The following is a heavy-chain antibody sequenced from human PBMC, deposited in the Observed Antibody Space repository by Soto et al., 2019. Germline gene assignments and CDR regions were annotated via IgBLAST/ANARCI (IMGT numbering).Heavy chain of an antibody. CDR2: ISAYNGNT. J-gene: IGHJ6*02. CDR1: GYTFTSYG. CDR3: ASLSRVRGVIPYYYGMDV. D-gene: IGHD3-10*01. V-gene: IGHV1-18*01. Sequence: ASVKVSCKASGYTFTSYGISWVRQAPGQGLEWMGWISAYNGNTNYAQKLQGRVTMTTGTSTSTAYMELRSLRSDDTAVYYCASLSRVRGVIPYYYGMDVWGQGTTVTVSS.